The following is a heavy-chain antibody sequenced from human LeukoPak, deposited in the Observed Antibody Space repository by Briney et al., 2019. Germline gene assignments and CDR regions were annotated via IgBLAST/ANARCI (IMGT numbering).Heavy chain of an antibody. D-gene: IGHD1-26*01. CDR3: ARDHSGSYNFDY. J-gene: IGHJ4*02. V-gene: IGHV3-48*01. CDR2: ISSSSSTT. Sequence: GGSLRLSCAASGFTFSSYSMNWVRQAPGKGLEWVSYISSSSSTTYYADSVKGRFTISGDNAKNSLYLQMNSLRAEDTAVYYCARDHSGSYNFDYWGQGTLVTVSS. CDR1: GFTFSSYS.